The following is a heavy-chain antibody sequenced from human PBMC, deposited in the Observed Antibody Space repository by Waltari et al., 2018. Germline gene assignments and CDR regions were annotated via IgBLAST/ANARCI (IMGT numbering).Heavy chain of an antibody. D-gene: IGHD2-21*02. Sequence: EVQLVESGGGLVQPGGSLRLSCAASEFTFSGYWMHWVRQAPGKGLVWVSRINSDESSTSYADSVKGRFTISRDNANNTLYLQMNSLRAEDTAVYYCASQNGGNSWWLDPWGQGTLVTVSS. V-gene: IGHV3-74*01. J-gene: IGHJ5*02. CDR1: EFTFSGYW. CDR2: INSDESST. CDR3: ASQNGGNSWWLDP.